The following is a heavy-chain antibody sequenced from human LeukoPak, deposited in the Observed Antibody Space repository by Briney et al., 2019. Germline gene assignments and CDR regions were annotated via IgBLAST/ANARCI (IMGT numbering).Heavy chain of an antibody. CDR2: IHHSGST. V-gene: IGHV4-59*08. D-gene: IGHD2-21*02. Sequence: SETLSLTCTVSGGSIRSHYWSWIRQPPGKGPEWIGDIHHSGSTNNNPSLKSRVTILVDTSKNQFSLKLSSVTAADTAVYYCARREVVVTHDAFDIWGQGTMVTVSS. CDR3: ARREVVVTHDAFDI. J-gene: IGHJ3*02. CDR1: GGSIRSHY.